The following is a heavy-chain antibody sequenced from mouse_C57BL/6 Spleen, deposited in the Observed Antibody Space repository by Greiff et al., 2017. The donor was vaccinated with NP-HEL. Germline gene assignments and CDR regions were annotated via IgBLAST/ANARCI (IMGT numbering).Heavy chain of an antibody. CDR3: AITTVVAPLDY. J-gene: IGHJ2*01. D-gene: IGHD1-1*01. V-gene: IGHV1-82*01. CDR1: GYAFSSSW. CDR2: IYPGDGDT. Sequence: QVQLKQSGPELVKPGASVKISCKASGYAFSSSWMNWVKQRPGKGLEWIGRIYPGDGDTNYNGKFKGKATLTADKSSSTAYMQLSSLTSEDSAVYFCAITTVVAPLDYWGQGTTLTVSS.